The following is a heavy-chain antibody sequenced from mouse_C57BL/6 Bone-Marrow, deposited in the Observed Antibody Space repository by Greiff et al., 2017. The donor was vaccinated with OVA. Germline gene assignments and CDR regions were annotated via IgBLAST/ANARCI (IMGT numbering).Heavy chain of an antibody. V-gene: IGHV3-6*01. CDR2: ISYDGST. CDR3: AREYSNYVEYFDY. Sequence: EVQLQESGPGLVKPSQSLSLTCSVTGYSITSGYYWNWIRQFPGNKLEWMGYISYDGSTNYNPSLKNRISITRDTSKNQCFLKLNSVTTEDTANYYCAREYSNYVEYFDYWGQGTTLTVSS. J-gene: IGHJ2*01. CDR1: GYSITSGYY. D-gene: IGHD2-5*01.